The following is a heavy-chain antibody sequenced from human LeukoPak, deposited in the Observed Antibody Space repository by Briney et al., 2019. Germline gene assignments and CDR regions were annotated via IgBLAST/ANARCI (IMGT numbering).Heavy chain of an antibody. CDR2: IYYSGST. D-gene: IGHD6-13*01. Sequence: SETLSLTCTVSGGSISSYYWSWIRQPPGKGLEWIGYIYYSGSTNYNPSLKSRVTISVDTSKNQFSLKLSSVTAADTAVYYCATELSGVSSIAAAGIDYWGQGTLVTVSS. V-gene: IGHV4-59*12. CDR3: ATELSGVSSIAAAGIDY. CDR1: GGSISSYY. J-gene: IGHJ4*02.